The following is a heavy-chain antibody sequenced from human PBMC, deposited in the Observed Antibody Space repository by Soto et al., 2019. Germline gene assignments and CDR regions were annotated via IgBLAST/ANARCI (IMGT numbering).Heavy chain of an antibody. J-gene: IGHJ4*02. CDR2: IYYTGST. V-gene: IGHV4-31*03. D-gene: IGHD2-15*01. CDR3: VARQNFGSCSGGSCYGY. Sequence: QVQLQESGPGLVKPSQTLSLTCTVSGVSINSGGFYWTWIRQHPEKGLEFVGYIYYTGSTFYGPSLRSRLTISLDTSKNLFSLSLTSVTAADTAVYYCVARQNFGSCSGGSCYGYWGQGTLVTVSS. CDR1: GVSINSGGFY.